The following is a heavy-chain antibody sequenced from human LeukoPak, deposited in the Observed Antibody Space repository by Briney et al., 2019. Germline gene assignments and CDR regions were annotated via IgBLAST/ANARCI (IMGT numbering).Heavy chain of an antibody. CDR1: GFTFSSYA. CDR2: ISDSGGTT. Sequence: GGSLRLSCAASGFTFSSYAMSWVRQAPGKGLEWVSGISDSGGTTYYADSVKGRFTISRDNSKNTLYLQMNSLRAEDTAVYYSAKVRTYYYNGMDVWGQGTTATVSS. J-gene: IGHJ6*02. V-gene: IGHV3-23*01. CDR3: AKVRTYYYNGMDV.